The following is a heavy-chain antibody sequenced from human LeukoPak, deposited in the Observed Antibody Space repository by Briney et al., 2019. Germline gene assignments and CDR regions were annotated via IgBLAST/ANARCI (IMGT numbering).Heavy chain of an antibody. CDR1: GFSFRNYA. CDR2: INTDGRIT. V-gene: IGHV3-64*02. J-gene: IGHJ4*02. D-gene: IGHD1-26*01. CDR3: TRDGGSFCDFDY. Sequence: PGGSLRLSCVASGFSFRNYAIHWVRQAPGKGLEYVSVINTDGRITYYADSVKGRFTISRDNSKNTVYLQMGSLRGEDMAVYYCTRDGGSFCDFDYWGQGGLVTVSS.